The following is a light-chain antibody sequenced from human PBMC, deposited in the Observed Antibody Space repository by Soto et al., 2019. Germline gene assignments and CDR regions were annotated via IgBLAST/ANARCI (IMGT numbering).Light chain of an antibody. V-gene: IGKV3-20*01. Sequence: EIVLTQSPGTLSLSPGERATLSCRASQSVSSVYLAWYQQKPGQAPRLLIYGASTRATGIPDRFSGSGSGADFTLTISRLEPEDFAVYYCQQYDISPWTFGQGTRVEI. CDR3: QQYDISPWT. CDR1: QSVSSVY. CDR2: GAS. J-gene: IGKJ1*01.